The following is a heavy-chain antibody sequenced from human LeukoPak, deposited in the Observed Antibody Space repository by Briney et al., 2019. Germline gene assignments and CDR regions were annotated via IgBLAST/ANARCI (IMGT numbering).Heavy chain of an antibody. J-gene: IGHJ4*02. CDR2: IKSKTDGGTT. CDR1: GFTFSKAW. D-gene: IGHD3-3*01. V-gene: IGHV3-15*01. Sequence: GGSLRLSYAASGFTFSKAWMSWVRQAPGKGLEWVGRIKSKTDGGTTDYAAPVKGRFTMSRDDSKNTLYLQMNSLKTEDTAVYYCTTVPYYDFWAGPRIDYWGQGTLVTVSS. CDR3: TTVPYYDFWAGPRIDY.